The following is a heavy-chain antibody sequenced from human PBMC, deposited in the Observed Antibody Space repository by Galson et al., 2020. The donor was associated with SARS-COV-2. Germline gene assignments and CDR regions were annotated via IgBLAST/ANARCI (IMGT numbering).Heavy chain of an antibody. V-gene: IGHV6-1*01. D-gene: IGHD1-1*01. CDR3: ARNCGTGTAGCYY. CDR2: TYYRSKWYN. Sequence: SETLTLTCAISGDSVTNNNAAWNWIRQSPSRGLEWLGRTYYRSKWYNGYADSVRSRIIINPDTSKHQFALQLNSVTPEDTAVYYCARNCGTGTAGCYYGGQGTLVTVSS. J-gene: IGHJ4*02. CDR1: GDSVTNNNAA.